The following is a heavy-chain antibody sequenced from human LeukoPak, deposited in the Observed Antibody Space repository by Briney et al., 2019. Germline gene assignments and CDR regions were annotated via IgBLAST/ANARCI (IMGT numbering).Heavy chain of an antibody. D-gene: IGHD4-11*01. CDR3: ARHGGTRITLVEVFYFDY. J-gene: IGHJ4*02. Sequence: PSETLSLTCSVSGGPITTSSYYWAWIRQPPEKGLEWIGSIYYTGGTNYSPSLKSRVTISVDTSKNEFSLKLSSVTAADMAVDYCARHGGTRITLVEVFYFDYWGQGTPVTVSS. V-gene: IGHV4-39*01. CDR1: GGPITTSSYY. CDR2: IYYTGGT.